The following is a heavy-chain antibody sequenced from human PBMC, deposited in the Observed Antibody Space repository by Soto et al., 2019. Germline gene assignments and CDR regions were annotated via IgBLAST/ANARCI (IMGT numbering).Heavy chain of an antibody. CDR3: ARDDILTGWAHYYYGMDV. CDR1: GYTFTSYA. J-gene: IGHJ6*02. Sequence: ASVKVSCKASGYTFTSYAMHWVRQAPGQRLEWMGWINAGNGNTKYSQKFQGRVTITRDTSASTAYMELSSLRSEDTAVYYCARDDILTGWAHYYYGMDVWGQGTTVT. D-gene: IGHD3-9*01. CDR2: INAGNGNT. V-gene: IGHV1-3*01.